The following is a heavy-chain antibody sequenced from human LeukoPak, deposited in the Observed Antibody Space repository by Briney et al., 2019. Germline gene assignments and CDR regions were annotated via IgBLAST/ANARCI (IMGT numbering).Heavy chain of an antibody. Sequence: GGSLRLSCAASGFTFSSYAMSWVRQAPGKGLEWVSAISGSGGSTYYADSVKGRFTISRDNSKNTLYLQMNSLRAEDTAVYYCAKDLDSSGYYLGAGDYWGQGTLVTVSS. V-gene: IGHV3-23*01. D-gene: IGHD3-22*01. CDR2: ISGSGGST. CDR1: GFTFSSYA. CDR3: AKDLDSSGYYLGAGDY. J-gene: IGHJ4*02.